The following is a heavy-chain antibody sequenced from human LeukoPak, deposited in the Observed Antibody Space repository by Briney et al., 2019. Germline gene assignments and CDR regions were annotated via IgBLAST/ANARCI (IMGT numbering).Heavy chain of an antibody. V-gene: IGHV4-4*07. CDR1: GGSISIYY. Sequence: TSETLSLTCTVSGGSISIYYWSWIRQPAGKGLEWIGRIYTSGSTNYNPSLKSRVTMSVDTSKNQFSLKLSSVTAADTAVYYCARVNRYCSSTSCCYYFDYWGQGTLVTVSS. CDR3: ARVNRYCSSTSCCYYFDY. J-gene: IGHJ4*02. D-gene: IGHD2-2*01. CDR2: IYTSGST.